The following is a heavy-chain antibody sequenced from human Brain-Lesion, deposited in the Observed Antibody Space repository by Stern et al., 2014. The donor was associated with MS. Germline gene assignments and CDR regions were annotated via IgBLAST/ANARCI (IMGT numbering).Heavy chain of an antibody. CDR2: IYYSGFT. V-gene: IGHV4-39*01. CDR1: GGSISSSTYY. D-gene: IGHD1-26*01. J-gene: IGHJ4*02. Sequence: QLVESGPGLVKPSETLSLTCTVSGGSISSSTYYWAWIRQPPGKGLEWIGNIYYSGFTYYNPSLKSRVTISVYMSKNQFSLKLSSVTAADTAIYYCARHDSVPRPSQLYSARDRGPGYFDYWGQGTLVTVSS. CDR3: ARHDSVPRPSQLYSARDRGPGYFDY.